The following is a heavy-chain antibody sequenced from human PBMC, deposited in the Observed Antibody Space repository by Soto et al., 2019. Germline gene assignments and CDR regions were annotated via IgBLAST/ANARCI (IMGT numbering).Heavy chain of an antibody. CDR2: INHSGST. J-gene: IGHJ4*02. D-gene: IGHD5-18*01. CDR1: GGSFSGYY. CDR3: AKDNSDTASYFDY. V-gene: IGHV4-34*01. Sequence: PSETLSLTCAVYGGSFSGYYWSWIRQPPGKGLEWIGEINHSGSTNYNPSLKSRVTISVDTSKNQFSLKLSSVTAADTAVYYCAKDNSDTASYFDYWGQGTLVTVSS.